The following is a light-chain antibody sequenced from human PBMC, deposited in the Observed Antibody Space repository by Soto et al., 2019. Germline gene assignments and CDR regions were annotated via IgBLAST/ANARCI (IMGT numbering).Light chain of an antibody. J-gene: IGKJ5*01. V-gene: IGKV1-39*01. CDR3: QQSFNIPIT. CDR1: QTISSH. CDR2: AAT. Sequence: DIQMTQSPSSLSASVGDRVTITCRAGQTISSHLNWYQQKPGQAPKFLIYAATTLQSGVPSRFSGSGSGTDCTLTISSLQPDDFATYYCQQSFNIPITFGQGTRLEIK.